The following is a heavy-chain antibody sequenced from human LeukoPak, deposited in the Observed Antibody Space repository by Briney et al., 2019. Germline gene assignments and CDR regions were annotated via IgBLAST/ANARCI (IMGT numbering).Heavy chain of an antibody. Sequence: PGGSLRLSCAASGFSVNSNGMHWVRQAPGKGLEWVAVISSDGNIRNYADSVKGRFTISRDNSKNTMYLQMDSLRTEDTAVYYCARVPYDSGTYDFWGQGTLVIVSS. CDR3: ARVPYDSGTYDF. V-gene: IGHV3-30*04. J-gene: IGHJ4*02. CDR2: ISSDGNIR. D-gene: IGHD3-10*01. CDR1: GFSVNSNG.